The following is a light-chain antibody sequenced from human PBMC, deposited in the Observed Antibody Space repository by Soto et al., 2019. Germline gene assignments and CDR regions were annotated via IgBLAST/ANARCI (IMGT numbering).Light chain of an antibody. CDR3: LQDYNCPLT. J-gene: IGKJ2*01. CDR1: QGIRND. V-gene: IGKV1-6*01. CDR2: AAS. Sequence: AIQMTQSPSSLSASVGDRVTITCRASQGIRNDVGWYQQKPRKGPTLLIYAASSLQSGVPSRFSVSGSGTDFTLTISSLQPEDFAPYYCLQDYNCPLTFGQGTKLEIK.